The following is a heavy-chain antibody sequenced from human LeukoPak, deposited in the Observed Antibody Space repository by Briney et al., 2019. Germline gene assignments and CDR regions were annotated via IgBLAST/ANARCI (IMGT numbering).Heavy chain of an antibody. CDR1: GFTFSSYA. Sequence: GGSLRLSCAASGFTFSSYAMSWVRQAPGKGLEWVSAISGSGGSTYYADSVKGRFPISRDNPKNTLYLQMNSLRAEDTAVYYCAKGVSQDYGGLGFDYWGQGTLVTVSS. CDR3: AKGVSQDYGGLGFDY. J-gene: IGHJ4*02. V-gene: IGHV3-23*01. D-gene: IGHD4-23*01. CDR2: ISGSGGST.